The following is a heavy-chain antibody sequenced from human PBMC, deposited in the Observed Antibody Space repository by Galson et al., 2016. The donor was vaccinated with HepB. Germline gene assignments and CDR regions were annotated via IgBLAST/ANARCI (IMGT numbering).Heavy chain of an antibody. V-gene: IGHV3-7*01. CDR2: INPDGSQT. D-gene: IGHD3-10*01. CDR3: ARDPKSFAFEL. J-gene: IGHJ3*01. Sequence: SLRLSCAASGFTFRPSWMSWVRQPPGKGPEWVANINPDGSQTYYVDSVKGRFNISKANAKNSLYLRMNSLRADDTAAYYCARDPKSFAFELWGQGTMVTVAS. CDR1: GFTFRPSW.